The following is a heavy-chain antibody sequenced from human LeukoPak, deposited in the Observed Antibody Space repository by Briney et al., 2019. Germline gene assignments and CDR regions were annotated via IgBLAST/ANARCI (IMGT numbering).Heavy chain of an antibody. V-gene: IGHV4-34*01. J-gene: IGHJ4*02. CDR3: AGLGGSYNFDY. D-gene: IGHD1-26*01. CDR2: INHSGST. Sequence: RASETLSLTCAVYGGSFSGYYWSRIRQPPGKGLEWIGEINHSGSTNYNPSLKSRVTISVDTSKNQFSLKLSSVTAADTAVYYCAGLGGSYNFDYWGQGTLVTVSS. CDR1: GGSFSGYY.